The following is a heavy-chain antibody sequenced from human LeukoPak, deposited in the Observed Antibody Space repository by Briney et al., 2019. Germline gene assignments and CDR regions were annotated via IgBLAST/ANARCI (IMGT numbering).Heavy chain of an antibody. CDR3: ARGPLHVALSSGSLKWLDP. J-gene: IGHJ5*02. CDR2: TIPIFGAP. Sequence: SVKVSCKVSGGSFRSSTFAWVRQAPGRGLEWMGGTIPIFGAPNYALEFQGRATITTDESTSTVYMELSSLTSEDTAIYYCARGPLHVALSSGSLKWLDPWSQGSLVTVSS. V-gene: IGHV1-69*05. D-gene: IGHD5-12*01. CDR1: GGSFRSST.